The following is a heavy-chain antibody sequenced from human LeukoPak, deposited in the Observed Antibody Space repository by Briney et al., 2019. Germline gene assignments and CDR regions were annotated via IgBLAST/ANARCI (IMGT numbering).Heavy chain of an antibody. CDR2: ISSSSSTI. CDR3: ARDPRDGYNYEAFDI. Sequence: GGSLRLSCAASGFTFSSYSMNWVRQAPGKGLEWVSYISSSSSTIYYADSVKGRFTISRDNSKNTLYLQMNSLRAEDTAVYYCARDPRDGYNYEAFDIWGQGTMVTVSS. J-gene: IGHJ3*02. D-gene: IGHD5-24*01. CDR1: GFTFSSYS. V-gene: IGHV3-48*01.